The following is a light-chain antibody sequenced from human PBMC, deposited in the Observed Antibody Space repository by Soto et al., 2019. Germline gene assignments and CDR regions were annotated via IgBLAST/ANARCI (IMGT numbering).Light chain of an antibody. CDR3: LLYCGANGV. CDR2: NLN. Sequence: QTVVTQEPSLTVSPGGTVTLTCASSTGAVTSGCFPNWFQQKPGQAPMTLIYNLNNKHSWTPARFSGSLLGGKAALTLSGVQPEDEADYYCLLYCGANGVFGGGTKVTVL. J-gene: IGLJ3*02. V-gene: IGLV7-43*01. CDR1: TGAVTSGCF.